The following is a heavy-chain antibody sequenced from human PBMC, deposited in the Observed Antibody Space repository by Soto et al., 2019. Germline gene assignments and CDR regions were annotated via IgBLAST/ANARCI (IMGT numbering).Heavy chain of an antibody. Sequence: QITLKESGPTLVKPTQTLTLTCTFSGFSLNTGGAGVGWIRQPPGEALEWLALIYWNEDIRYSPSLKSRLTIPKDTSKNQVVLTMTNMDPVDTATYYCAHRGYGDYPRDNWFDPWGQGTLVTVSS. CDR2: IYWNEDI. D-gene: IGHD4-17*01. V-gene: IGHV2-5*01. CDR3: AHRGYGDYPRDNWFDP. J-gene: IGHJ5*02. CDR1: GFSLNTGGAG.